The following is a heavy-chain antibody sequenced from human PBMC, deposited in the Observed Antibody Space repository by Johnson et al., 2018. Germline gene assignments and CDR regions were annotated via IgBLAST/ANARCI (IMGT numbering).Heavy chain of an antibody. V-gene: IGHV3-30*04. Sequence: QVQLQESGGGVVQXGRSXRLXCAASGFTFSPYAMHWVRQAPGKGLEWVDVTSHDGRDTYYIDAVKGRVSISRENSKNTLLLQMNSLRTDDQAVYYCVRSRGAMWVLDVWGQGTMVTVAS. CDR3: VRSRGAMWVLDV. D-gene: IGHD1-26*01. CDR2: TSHDGRDT. CDR1: GFTFSPYA. J-gene: IGHJ3*01.